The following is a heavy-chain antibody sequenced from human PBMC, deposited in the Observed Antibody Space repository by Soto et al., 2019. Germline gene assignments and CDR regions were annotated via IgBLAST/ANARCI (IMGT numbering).Heavy chain of an antibody. CDR2: IFPADSGT. V-gene: IGHV5-51*01. CDR1: GYSFSFYW. CDR3: ARRGKYPNWLDP. J-gene: IGHJ5*02. D-gene: IGHD2-2*01. Sequence: PGESLKISCKASGYSFSFYWIGWVRQVPGKGLEWMGIIFPADSGTRVSPSFQGQVTLSADESASTIFLHWSSLRASDSATYFCARRGKYPNWLDPWGQGTLVTVSS.